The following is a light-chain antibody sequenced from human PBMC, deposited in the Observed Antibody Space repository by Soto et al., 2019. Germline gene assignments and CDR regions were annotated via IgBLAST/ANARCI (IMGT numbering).Light chain of an antibody. J-gene: IGLJ3*02. CDR2: EVS. CDR3: CSYAGSSTLV. V-gene: IGLV2-23*02. Sequence: QSVLTQPASVSGSPGQSITISCTGTSSDVGSYNLVSWYQQHPGKAPKLMIYEVSKRPSGVSNRFSGSNSGNTASLTISGLQAEDEADYYCCSYAGSSTLVFGGGTKVTVL. CDR1: SSDVGSYNL.